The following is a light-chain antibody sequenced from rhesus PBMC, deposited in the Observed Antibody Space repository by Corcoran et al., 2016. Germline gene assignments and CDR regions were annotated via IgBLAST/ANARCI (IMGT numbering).Light chain of an antibody. CDR3: QQYSSSPRT. J-gene: IGKJ1*01. V-gene: IGKV1-22*01. CDR1: QSISSW. CDR2: KAT. Sequence: DIQMTQSPSSLSASVGDTVTITCRASQSISSWLAWYQQQPEKAAKLLIYKATSLQSGVPSSFRGSGSGTDFTLTISSLQAEDVATYYCQQYSSSPRTFGQGTKVEIK.